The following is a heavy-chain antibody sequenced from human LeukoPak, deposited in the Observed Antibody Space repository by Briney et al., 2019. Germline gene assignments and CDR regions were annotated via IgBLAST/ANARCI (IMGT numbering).Heavy chain of an antibody. Sequence: GGSLRLSCAASGFTFSSYSMNWVRQAPGKGLEWVSSIRTSSSYIYYADSVKGRFTISRDNAKNSLYLQMNSLRAEDTAVYYCARDTCSGESCYAFEYWGQGTLVTVSS. D-gene: IGHD2-15*01. J-gene: IGHJ4*02. CDR3: ARDTCSGESCYAFEY. CDR2: IRTSSSYI. CDR1: GFTFSSYS. V-gene: IGHV3-21*01.